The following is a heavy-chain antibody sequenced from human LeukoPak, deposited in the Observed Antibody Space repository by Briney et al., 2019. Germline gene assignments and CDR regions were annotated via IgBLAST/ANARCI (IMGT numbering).Heavy chain of an antibody. Sequence: GGSLRLSCAASGFTFDDYAMHWVRQAPGKGLEWVSGISWNSGSIGYADSVKGRFTISRDNAKNSLYLQMNSLRAEDTALYYCAKDRGSSWYLGWFDPWGQGTLVTVFS. J-gene: IGHJ5*02. CDR1: GFTFDDYA. V-gene: IGHV3-9*01. D-gene: IGHD6-13*01. CDR3: AKDRGSSWYLGWFDP. CDR2: ISWNSGSI.